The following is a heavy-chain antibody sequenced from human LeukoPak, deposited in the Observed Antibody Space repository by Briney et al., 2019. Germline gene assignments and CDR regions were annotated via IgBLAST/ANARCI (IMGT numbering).Heavy chain of an antibody. V-gene: IGHV5-51*01. CDR3: VSTAALFGDYGEGFDY. CDR1: GYSFTSHW. D-gene: IGHD4-17*01. CDR2: IYPGDSDT. J-gene: IGHJ4*02. Sequence: GESLKISCKGSGYSFTSHWIGWVRQMPGKGLEWMGIIYPGDSDTRYSPSFQGQVTISADKSISTAYLQWSSLKASDTAMYYCVSTAALFGDYGEGFDYWGQGTLVTVSS.